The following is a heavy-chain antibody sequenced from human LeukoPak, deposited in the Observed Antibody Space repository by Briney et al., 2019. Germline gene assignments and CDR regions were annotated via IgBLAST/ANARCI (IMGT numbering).Heavy chain of an antibody. CDR1: GGSLSGSY. V-gene: IGHV4-59*01. J-gene: IGHJ4*01. CDR3: AGRRYYDFWSGFPPPDY. Sequence: KASETLSLTCAVYGGSLSGSYWSWIRQPPGKGLEWIGYIYYSGSTNYNPSLKSRVTISVDTSKNQFSLKLSSVTAADTAVYYCAGRRYYDFWSGFPPPDYWGQGTLVTVSS. CDR2: IYYSGST. D-gene: IGHD3-3*01.